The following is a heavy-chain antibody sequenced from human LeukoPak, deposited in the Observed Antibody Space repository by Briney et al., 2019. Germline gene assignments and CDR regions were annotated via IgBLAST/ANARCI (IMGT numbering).Heavy chain of an antibody. J-gene: IGHJ3*02. Sequence: ASVKVSCKASGYTFTGYYMHWVRQAPGQGLEWMGWINPNSGGTNYAQKFQGRVTMTRDTSISTAYMELSRLRSDDTAVYYCARAPHCSSTSCYHDAFDIWGQGTMVTVSS. D-gene: IGHD2-2*01. V-gene: IGHV1-2*02. CDR1: GYTFTGYY. CDR2: INPNSGGT. CDR3: ARAPHCSSTSCYHDAFDI.